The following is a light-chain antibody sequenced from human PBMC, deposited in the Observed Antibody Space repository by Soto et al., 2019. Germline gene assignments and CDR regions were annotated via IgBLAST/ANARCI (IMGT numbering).Light chain of an antibody. J-gene: IGLJ1*01. Sequence: QSVLTQPRSVSGSPGQSVTISCTGTSSGVGGYNYVSWYQQHPGKAPKLMIYDVSKRPSGVPDRFSGSKSGNTASLTISGLQAEDEADYYCCSYAGSYTYVFGTGTKATVL. V-gene: IGLV2-11*01. CDR2: DVS. CDR1: SSGVGGYNY. CDR3: CSYAGSYTYV.